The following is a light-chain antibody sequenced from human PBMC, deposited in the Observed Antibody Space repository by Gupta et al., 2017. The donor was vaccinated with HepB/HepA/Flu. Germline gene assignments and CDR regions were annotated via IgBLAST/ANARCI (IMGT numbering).Light chain of an antibody. Sequence: QPVPTPPPSASASLGASVTPTCTLSSGYWNSQVDWYPQRPGRGPRSVLRVGTGGIVESKGGGIPDRVSVLGSGLNQFLTIKNIQEEDESDYHCAEDHGSGSNGVYVIFGGGTKLTVL. CDR3: AEDHGSGSNGVYVI. J-gene: IGLJ2*01. V-gene: IGLV9-49*03. CDR1: SGYWNSQ. CDR2: VGTGGIVE.